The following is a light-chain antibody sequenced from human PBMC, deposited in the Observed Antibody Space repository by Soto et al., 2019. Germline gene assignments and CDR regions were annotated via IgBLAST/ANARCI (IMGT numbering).Light chain of an antibody. J-gene: IGLJ3*02. CDR3: CSYAGTYPWV. CDR2: NVS. Sequence: QSVLTQPRSVSGSPGQSVTISCTGTSSDVGGYNYFSWYQQYPGKAPKLMIYNVSKRPSGVPDRFSGSKSGNTASLTISGLQVEDEADYYCCSYAGTYPWVFGGGTKLTVL. CDR1: SSDVGGYNY. V-gene: IGLV2-11*01.